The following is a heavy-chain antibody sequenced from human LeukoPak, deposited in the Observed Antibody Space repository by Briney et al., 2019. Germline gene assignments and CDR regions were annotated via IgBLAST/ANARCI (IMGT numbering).Heavy chain of an antibody. CDR1: GFTFSSYW. CDR3: AKDGYCSGGSCYSWNAFDI. J-gene: IGHJ3*02. CDR2: IKQDGSEK. V-gene: IGHV3-7*01. Sequence: GGSLRLSCAASGFTFSSYWMSWVRQAPGKGLEWVANIKQDGSEKYYVDSVKGRFTISRDNSKNTLYLQMNSLRAEDTAVYYCAKDGYCSGGSCYSWNAFDIWGQGTMVTVSS. D-gene: IGHD2-15*01.